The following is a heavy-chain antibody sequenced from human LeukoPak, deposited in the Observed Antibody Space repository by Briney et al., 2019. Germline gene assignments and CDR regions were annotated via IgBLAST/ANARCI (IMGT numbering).Heavy chain of an antibody. J-gene: IGHJ6*03. CDR1: GYSFTSYW. V-gene: IGHV5-51*01. CDR2: IYPGDSDT. D-gene: IGHD3-22*01. Sequence: GESLKISCKGSGYSFTSYWIGWVRQMPGKGLEWMGIIYPGDSDTRYSPSFQGQVTISADKSISTAYLQWSSLKASDTAMYYCARLAGSSGYYYYYYYYMDVWGKGTTVTVSS. CDR3: ARLAGSSGYYYYYYYYMDV.